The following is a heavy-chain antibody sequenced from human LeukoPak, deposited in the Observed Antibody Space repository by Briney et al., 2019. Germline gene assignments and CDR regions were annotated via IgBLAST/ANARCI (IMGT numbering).Heavy chain of an antibody. J-gene: IGHJ4*02. V-gene: IGHV4-34*01. D-gene: IGHD6-19*01. CDR3: ARVLNSYVAGRAFDY. Sequence: SETLSLTCAVYGDSISGYYWTWIRQFPGKGLEWIGEIHYSGSTNYNPSLKSRVTISVDTSKNQFSLKLSSVTAADTAVYYCARVLNSYVAGRAFDYWGQGTLVTVSS. CDR2: IHYSGST. CDR1: GDSISGYY.